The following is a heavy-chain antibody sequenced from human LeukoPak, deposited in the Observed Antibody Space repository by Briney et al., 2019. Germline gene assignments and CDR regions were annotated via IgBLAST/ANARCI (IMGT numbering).Heavy chain of an antibody. CDR1: GFSFSSYS. J-gene: IGHJ4*02. D-gene: IGHD6-19*01. Sequence: GGSLRLSCAASGFSFSSYSMNWVRQAPGKGLEWVSFISGSSTYIYYSGSVKGRFTISRDNAKNSLYLQMNSLRAEDTAVYYCARGQQWLPYWGQGTLVTVSS. CDR2: ISGSSTYI. CDR3: ARGQQWLPY. V-gene: IGHV3-21*01.